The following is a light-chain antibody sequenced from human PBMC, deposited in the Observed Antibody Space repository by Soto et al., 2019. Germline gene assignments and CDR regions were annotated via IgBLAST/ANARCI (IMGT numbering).Light chain of an antibody. Sequence: EIVLTQSPGTLSLSPGERGTLSCRASQSVSSSYLAWYQQKPGQAPRLLIYDASSRATGIPARFSGSGSGTDFTLTIASLEPEDFAVYYCQQRRSWPPTITFGQGTRLEIK. CDR2: DAS. CDR3: QQRRSWPPTIT. V-gene: IGKV3D-20*02. J-gene: IGKJ5*01. CDR1: QSVSSSY.